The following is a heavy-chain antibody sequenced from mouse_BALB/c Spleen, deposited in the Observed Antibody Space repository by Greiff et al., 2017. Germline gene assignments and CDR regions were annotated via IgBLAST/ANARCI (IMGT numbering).Heavy chain of an antibody. CDR3: ARSDYGYAWFAY. CDR1: GYSITSDYA. CDR2: ISYSGST. D-gene: IGHD2-2*01. V-gene: IGHV3-2*02. Sequence: EVQLQESGPGLVKPSQSLSLTCTVTGYSITSDYAWNWIRQFPGNKLEWMGYISYSGSTSYNPSLKSRISITRDTSKNQFFLQLNSVTTEDTATYYCARSDYGYAWFAYWGQGTLVTVSA. J-gene: IGHJ3*01.